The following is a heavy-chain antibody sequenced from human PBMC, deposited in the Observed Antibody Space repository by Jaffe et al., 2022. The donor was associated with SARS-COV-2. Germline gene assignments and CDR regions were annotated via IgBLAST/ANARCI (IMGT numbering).Heavy chain of an antibody. CDR3: ARGPRQNKGGSNYDYVWGSYRPTDY. J-gene: IGHJ4*02. CDR1: GYTFTSYD. V-gene: IGHV1-8*01. CDR2: MNPNSGNT. Sequence: QVQLVQSGAEVKKPGASVKVSCKASGYTFTSYDINWVRQATGQGLEWMGWMNPNSGNTGYAQKFQGRVTMTRNTSISTAYMELSSLRSEDTAVYYCARGPRQNKGGSNYDYVWGSYRPTDYWGQGTLVTVSS. D-gene: IGHD3-16*02.